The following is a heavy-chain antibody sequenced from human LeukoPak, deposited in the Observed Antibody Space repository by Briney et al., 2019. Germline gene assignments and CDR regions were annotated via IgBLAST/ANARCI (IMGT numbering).Heavy chain of an antibody. V-gene: IGHV3-48*03. CDR1: GFTFETYH. Sequence: GGSLRLSCVASGFTFETYHMNWVRQAPGKGLEGLSGITSGGGVIYYADSVKGRFTISRDDATNSVFLQMSGRTVADTAVYYCARKRLADLGDDTSFGGTPFDSWGQGTLVIVSS. J-gene: IGHJ4*02. D-gene: IGHD3-16*01. CDR2: ITSGGGVI. CDR3: ARKRLADLGDDTSFGGTPFDS.